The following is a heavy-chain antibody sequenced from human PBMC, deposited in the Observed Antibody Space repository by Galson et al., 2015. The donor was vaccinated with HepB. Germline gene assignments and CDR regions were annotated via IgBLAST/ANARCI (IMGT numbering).Heavy chain of an antibody. CDR3: ARDRFHSLDY. CDR1: GYTFTTNG. V-gene: IGHV1-18*04. J-gene: IGHJ4*02. CDR2: ISINSGNT. Sequence: SVKVSCKASGYTFTTNGISWVRQAPGHGPEWLGWISINSGNTKYAQRLQGRVTLTKDTSTDTAYMELRGLTSDDAALYYCARDRFHSLDYWGQGTLVTVSS.